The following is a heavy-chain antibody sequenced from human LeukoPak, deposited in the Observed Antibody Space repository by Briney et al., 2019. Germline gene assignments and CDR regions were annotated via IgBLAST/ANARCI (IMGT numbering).Heavy chain of an antibody. J-gene: IGHJ3*02. CDR3: TRDGGNSGNTAFDI. D-gene: IGHD3-16*01. Sequence: GGSLRVSCAASGFSLSDQFMDWVRQAPGKGLEWIGRSGNRANSHTTEYAASVKGRFTISRDDSGNLMYLQMNSLKIEDTAVYFCTRDGGNSGNTAFDIWGQGTEVTV. V-gene: IGHV3-72*01. CDR1: GFSLSDQF. CDR2: SGNRANSHTT.